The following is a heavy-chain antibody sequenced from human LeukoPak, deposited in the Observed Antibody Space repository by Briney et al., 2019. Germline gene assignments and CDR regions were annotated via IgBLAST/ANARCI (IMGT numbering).Heavy chain of an antibody. Sequence: TSVKVSCKASGYTFTSYAMHWVRQAPGQRLEWMGWINAGNGNTKYSQKFQGRVTITRDTSASTAYMELSSLRSEDTAVYYCARAGLVDWELPLHAFDIWGQGTMVTVSS. V-gene: IGHV1-3*01. CDR3: ARAGLVDWELPLHAFDI. CDR2: INAGNGNT. J-gene: IGHJ3*02. D-gene: IGHD1-26*01. CDR1: GYTFTSYA.